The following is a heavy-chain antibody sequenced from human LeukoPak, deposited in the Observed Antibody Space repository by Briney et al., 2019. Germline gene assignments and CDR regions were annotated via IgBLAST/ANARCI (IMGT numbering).Heavy chain of an antibody. J-gene: IGHJ4*02. Sequence: GASVKVSCKASGYTFTSYDINWVRQATGQGLEWMGWMNPNSGNTGYAQKFQGRVTMTRNTSISTAYMELSSLRSDDTVVYYCARDLYSYGTNFDYWGQGTLVTVSS. CDR2: MNPNSGNT. CDR3: ARDLYSYGTNFDY. CDR1: GYTFTSYD. V-gene: IGHV1-8*01. D-gene: IGHD5-18*01.